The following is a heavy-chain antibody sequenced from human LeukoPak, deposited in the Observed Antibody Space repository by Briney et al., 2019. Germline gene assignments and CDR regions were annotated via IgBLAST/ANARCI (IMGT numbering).Heavy chain of an antibody. D-gene: IGHD2-2*01. CDR3: AKDGPSCSSTSCYGRVYYYGMDV. CDR2: ISWDGGST. CDR1: GFTFDDYA. J-gene: IGHJ6*04. V-gene: IGHV3-43D*04. Sequence: PGGSLRLSCAASGFTFDDYAMHWVRQAPGKGLEWVSLISWDGGSTYYADSVKGRFTISRDNSKNSLYLQMNSLRAEDTALYYCAKDGPSCSSTSCYGRVYYYGMDVWGKGTTVTVSP.